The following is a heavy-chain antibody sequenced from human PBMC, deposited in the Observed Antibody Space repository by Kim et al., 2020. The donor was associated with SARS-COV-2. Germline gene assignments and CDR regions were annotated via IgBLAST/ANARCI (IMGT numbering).Heavy chain of an antibody. CDR1: GFTFNSHD. D-gene: IGHD3-9*01. V-gene: IGHV3-21*01. J-gene: IGHJ2*01. CDR3: ARKSITPPNVILTGYSYFGT. Sequence: GGSLRLSCAASGFTFNSHDMNWVRQAPGKGLEWVSSIGGSKSYIYYADSVKGRFTISRDKTKNSLYLQMNSLRVEDTAVYYCARKSITPPNVILTGYSYFGTWGRRTLRTVSP. CDR2: IGGSKSYI.